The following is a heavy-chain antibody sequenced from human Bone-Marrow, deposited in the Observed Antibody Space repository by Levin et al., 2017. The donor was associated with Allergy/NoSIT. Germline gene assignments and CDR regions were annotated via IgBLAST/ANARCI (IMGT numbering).Heavy chain of an antibody. D-gene: IGHD3-10*01. Sequence: GESLKISCAASGFTFSSYSMNWVRQAPGKGLEWVSSISSSSSYIYYADSVKGRFTISRDNVKNSLYLQMNSLRAEDTAVYYCARVLGRRRLLWFGELSSGAFDIWGQGTMVTVSS. CDR1: GFTFSSYS. J-gene: IGHJ3*02. CDR2: ISSSSSYI. V-gene: IGHV3-21*01. CDR3: ARVLGRRRLLWFGELSSGAFDI.